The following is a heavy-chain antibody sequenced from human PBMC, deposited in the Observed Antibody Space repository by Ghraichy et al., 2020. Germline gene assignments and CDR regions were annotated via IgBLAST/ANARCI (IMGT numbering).Heavy chain of an antibody. CDR1: GGSFSGYY. Sequence: SETLSLTCAVYGGSFSGYYWSWIRQPPGKGLEWIGEINHSGSTNYNPSLKSRVTISVDTSKNQFSLKLSSVTAADTAVYYCARGDNDFWSGYPLNWFDPWGQGTLVTVSS. J-gene: IGHJ5*02. D-gene: IGHD3-3*01. V-gene: IGHV4-34*01. CDR3: ARGDNDFWSGYPLNWFDP. CDR2: INHSGST.